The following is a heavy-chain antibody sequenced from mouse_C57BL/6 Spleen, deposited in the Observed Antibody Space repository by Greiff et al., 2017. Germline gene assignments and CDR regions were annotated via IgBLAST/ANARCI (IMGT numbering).Heavy chain of an antibody. CDR1: GYTFTSYW. D-gene: IGHD1-1*01. V-gene: IGHV1-52*01. Sequence: QVQLQQPGAELVRPGSSVKLSCKASGYTFTSYWMHWVKQRPIQGLEWIGNIDPSDSETHYNQKFKDKATLTVDKSSSTAYMQLSSLTSEDSAVYYCARDGGYGNNYWGQGTSVTVSS. CDR2: IDPSDSET. J-gene: IGHJ4*01. CDR3: ARDGGYGNNY.